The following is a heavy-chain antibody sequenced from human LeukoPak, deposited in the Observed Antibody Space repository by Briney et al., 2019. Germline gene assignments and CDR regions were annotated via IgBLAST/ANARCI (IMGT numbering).Heavy chain of an antibody. CDR1: GFTFSSYG. D-gene: IGHD3-10*01. Sequence: GGSLRLSCAASGFTFSSYGMHWVRQAPGKGLEWVEVISYDGSYKYYADSVKGRFTISRDNSKNTLYLQMNSLRAEDTAVYYCAERSYGSGSYYSCDHWGQGTLVTVSS. V-gene: IGHV3-30*18. J-gene: IGHJ5*02. CDR3: AERSYGSGSYYSCDH. CDR2: ISYDGSYK.